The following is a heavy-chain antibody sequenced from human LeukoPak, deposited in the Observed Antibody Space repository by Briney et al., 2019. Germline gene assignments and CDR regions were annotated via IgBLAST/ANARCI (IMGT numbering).Heavy chain of an antibody. Sequence: PGGSLRLSCAASGFSFSVYWMHWVRQAPGKGLEWVSDINGSGGSTYYTDSVKGRFTISRDNAKNSLYLQMNSLRAEDTAVYYCARDVGMATTQRTGVGLFDYWGQGTLVTVSS. CDR3: ARDVGMATTQRTGVGLFDY. V-gene: IGHV3-48*04. J-gene: IGHJ4*02. D-gene: IGHD5-24*01. CDR2: INGSGGST. CDR1: GFSFSVYW.